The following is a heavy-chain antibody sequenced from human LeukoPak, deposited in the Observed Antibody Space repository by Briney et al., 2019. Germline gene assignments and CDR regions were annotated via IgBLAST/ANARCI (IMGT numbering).Heavy chain of an antibody. CDR2: IYSDGST. CDR3: ARGGGYSSPSYDY. J-gene: IGHJ4*02. Sequence: GGSLRLSCAASGLTVNSNYVTWLRQVAGKGLEWVSFIYSDGSTYYADSVKGRFTISRDNSKNTLYLQMNSLRAEDTAVYYCARGGGYSSPSYDYWGQGTLVTVSS. CDR1: GLTVNSNY. V-gene: IGHV3-53*01. D-gene: IGHD6-13*01.